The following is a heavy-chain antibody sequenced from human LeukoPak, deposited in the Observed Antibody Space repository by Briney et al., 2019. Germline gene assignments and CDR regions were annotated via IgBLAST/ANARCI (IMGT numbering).Heavy chain of an antibody. CDR3: AKDVGYCSSTSCYGP. D-gene: IGHD2-2*01. Sequence: PGRSLRLSCAASGFTFSSYGMHWVRQAPGKGLEWVAVISHDGSNKYYADSVKGRFTISRDNSKNTLYLQMNSLRAEDTAVYYCAKDVGYCSSTSCYGPWGQGTLVTVSS. CDR1: GFTFSSYG. V-gene: IGHV3-30*18. CDR2: ISHDGSNK. J-gene: IGHJ4*02.